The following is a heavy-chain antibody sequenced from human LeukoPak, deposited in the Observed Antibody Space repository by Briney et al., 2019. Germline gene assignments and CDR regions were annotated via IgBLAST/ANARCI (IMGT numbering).Heavy chain of an antibody. V-gene: IGHV3-23*01. CDR2: ISGSGGTT. CDR1: GFTFSSSA. J-gene: IGHJ4*02. CDR3: AKEYRYFDY. D-gene: IGHD2-2*02. Sequence: GGSLRLSCVASGFTFSSSAMTWVRQVPRKGLEWVSAISGSGGTTYYADSVKGRFTISRDNSKNTLYLQMNSLRAEDTAVYYCAKEYRYFDYWGQGTLVTVSS.